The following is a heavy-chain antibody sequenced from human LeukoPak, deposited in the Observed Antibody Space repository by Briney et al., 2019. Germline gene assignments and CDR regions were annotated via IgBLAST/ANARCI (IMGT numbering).Heavy chain of an antibody. V-gene: IGHV3-21*01. J-gene: IGHJ4*02. Sequence: GGSLRLSCTASGFTFSFYMMNRVRQAPGKGLEWVSSISTSSSHIYYEDSLKGRFTVSRDNAKSSLYLQMNNLTAEDTAVYYCARDDNWNDKPFDLWDQGTLVTVSS. CDR1: GFTFSFYM. CDR3: ARDDNWNDKPFDL. D-gene: IGHD1-20*01. CDR2: ISTSSSHI.